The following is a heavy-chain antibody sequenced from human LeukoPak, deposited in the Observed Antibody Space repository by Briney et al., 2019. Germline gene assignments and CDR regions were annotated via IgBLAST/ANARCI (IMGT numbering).Heavy chain of an antibody. CDR2: IIPIFGTA. D-gene: IGHD4-17*01. Sequence: GSSVKVSCKASGGTFSSYAISWVRQAPEQGLEWMGGIIPIFGTANYAQKFQGRVTITTDESTSTAYMELSSLRSEETAVYYCARETREATVNPHDAFDIWGQGTMVTVSS. V-gene: IGHV1-69*05. J-gene: IGHJ3*02. CDR3: ARETREATVNPHDAFDI. CDR1: GGTFSSYA.